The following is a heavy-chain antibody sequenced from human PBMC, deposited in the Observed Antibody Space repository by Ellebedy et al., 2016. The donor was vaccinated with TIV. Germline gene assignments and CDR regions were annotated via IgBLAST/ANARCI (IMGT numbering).Heavy chain of an antibody. CDR2: IYYSGRT. D-gene: IGHD4-23*01. J-gene: IGHJ4*02. CDR3: VRHGGGNSGFDY. V-gene: IGHV4-39*01. Sequence: MPSETLSLTCSVSGDSISGSPYYWAWIRQTPGRGLEWIATIYYSGRTYYNPSLKSRVTISVDTSKNQFSLKLSSVTAADTAVYYCVRHGGGNSGFDYWGQGTLVTVSS. CDR1: GDSISGSPYY.